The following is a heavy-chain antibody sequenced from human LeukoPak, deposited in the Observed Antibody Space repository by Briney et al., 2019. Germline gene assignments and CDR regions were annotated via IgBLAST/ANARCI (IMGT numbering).Heavy chain of an antibody. CDR2: SKYDGTSA. J-gene: IGHJ4*02. CDR3: AKSDYFAL. CDR1: GFSLSGFW. Sequence: PGGSLRLSCAASGFSLSGFWMHWVRQAPGKGLVWVSRSKYDGTSASYADSVKGRFTVSRDNAKNTLYLQMSSLRAEDTAVYYCAKSDYFALWGQGTLVTVSS. V-gene: IGHV3-74*01.